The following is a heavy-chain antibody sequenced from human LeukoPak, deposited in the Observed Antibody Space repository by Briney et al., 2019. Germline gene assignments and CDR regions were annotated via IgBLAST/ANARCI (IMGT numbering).Heavy chain of an antibody. CDR2: ISGSGGST. V-gene: IGHV3-23*01. D-gene: IGHD1-26*01. CDR1: GFTFSSYA. J-gene: IGHJ4*02. Sequence: GGSLRLSCADSGFTFSSYAMSWVRQAPGKGLEWVSAISGSGGSTYYADSAKGRFTISRDNSKNTLYLQMNSLRAEDTAVYYCAKGGGEGATTVMFFWGQGTLVTVSS. CDR3: AKGGGEGATTVMFF.